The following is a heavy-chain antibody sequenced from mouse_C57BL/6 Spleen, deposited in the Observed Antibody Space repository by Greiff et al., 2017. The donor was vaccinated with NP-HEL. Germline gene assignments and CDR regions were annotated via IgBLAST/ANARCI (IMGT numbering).Heavy chain of an antibody. CDR1: GYTFTSYW. Sequence: QVHVKQPGAELVKPGASVKLSCKASGYTFTSYWMHWVKQRPGQGLEWIGMIHPNSGSTNYNEKFKSKATLTVDKSSSTAYMQLSSLTSEDSAVYYCARCYSNYPFDYWGQGTTLTVSS. V-gene: IGHV1-64*01. CDR3: ARCYSNYPFDY. D-gene: IGHD2-5*01. CDR2: IHPNSGST. J-gene: IGHJ2*01.